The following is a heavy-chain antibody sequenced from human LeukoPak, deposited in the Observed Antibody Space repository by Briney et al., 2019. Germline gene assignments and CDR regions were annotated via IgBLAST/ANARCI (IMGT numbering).Heavy chain of an antibody. J-gene: IGHJ4*02. CDR2: ISAYNGNT. D-gene: IGHD2-2*01. Sequence: ASVKVSCKASGSTFTSYGISWVRQAPGQGLEWMGWISAYNGNTNYAQKLQGRVTMTTDTSTSTAHMELRSLRSDDTAVYYCARDRSPAAISHFDYWGQGTLVTVSS. CDR3: ARDRSPAAISHFDY. V-gene: IGHV1-18*01. CDR1: GSTFTSYG.